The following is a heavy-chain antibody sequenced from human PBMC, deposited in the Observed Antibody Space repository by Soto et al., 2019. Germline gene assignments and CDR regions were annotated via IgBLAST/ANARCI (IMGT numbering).Heavy chain of an antibody. V-gene: IGHV4-30-4*02. Sequence: SETLSLTCTVSGGSISSGDYYWSWIRQPPGKGLEWIGYIYYSGSTYYNPSLKSRVTISVDTSKNQFSLKLSSVTAADTAVYYCARLYCGSTNCYGLFHYWGQGTPVTVSS. CDR1: GGSISSGDYY. J-gene: IGHJ4*02. CDR2: IYYSGST. CDR3: ARLYCGSTNCYGLFHY. D-gene: IGHD2-2*01.